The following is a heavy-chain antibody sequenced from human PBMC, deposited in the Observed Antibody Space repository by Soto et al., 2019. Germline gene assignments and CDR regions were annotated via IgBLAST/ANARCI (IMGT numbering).Heavy chain of an antibody. Sequence: KPGGSLRLSCAASGFTFSSYSMNWVRQAPGKGLEWVSSISSSSSYIYYADSVKGRFTISRDNAKNSLYLQMNSLRAEDTAVYYCARDPSDWFNWFDPWGQGTLVTVSS. CDR3: ARDPSDWFNWFDP. CDR2: ISSSSSYI. J-gene: IGHJ5*02. V-gene: IGHV3-21*01. CDR1: GFTFSSYS. D-gene: IGHD3-9*01.